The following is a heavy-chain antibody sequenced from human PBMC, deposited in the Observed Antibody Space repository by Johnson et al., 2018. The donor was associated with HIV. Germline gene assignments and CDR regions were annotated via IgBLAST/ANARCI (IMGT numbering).Heavy chain of an antibody. D-gene: IGHD3-10*01. J-gene: IGHJ3*02. V-gene: IGHV3-30*04. CDR2: ISYDGKDK. CDR3: ATLWFGEVSVYDAFDI. Sequence: QVQLVESGGGVVQPGRSLSLSCAATGFTFSSYDVHWVRQTPGKGLEWVAVISYDGKDKYYADSVKGRFTSSRDNSKNTLYLQMNSLRPEDTAIYYCATLWFGEVSVYDAFDIWGQGTMVTVSS. CDR1: GFTFSSYD.